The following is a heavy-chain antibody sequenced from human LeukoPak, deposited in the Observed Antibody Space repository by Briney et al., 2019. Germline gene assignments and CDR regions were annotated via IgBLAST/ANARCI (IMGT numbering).Heavy chain of an antibody. D-gene: IGHD3-9*01. CDR1: GLTVSSNH. V-gene: IGHV3-53*01. CDR2: IYGGADT. Sequence: GGSLRLSCAASGLTVSSNHMSWVRQAPGKGLERISVIYGGADTYYADSVKGRFTISRDNSKNTLYLHLNSLRAEDTAVYYCARVDFRGGYYDILTGYYPNHGMDVWGQGTTVTVSS. CDR3: ARVDFRGGYYDILTGYYPNHGMDV. J-gene: IGHJ6*02.